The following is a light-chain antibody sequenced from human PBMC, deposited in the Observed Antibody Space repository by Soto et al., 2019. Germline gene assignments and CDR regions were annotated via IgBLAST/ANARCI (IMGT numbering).Light chain of an antibody. V-gene: IGKV1-39*01. Sequence: DIQMTQSPSSLSASVGDRVTITCRASQSISSYLNWYQQKPGKAPKLLIYAASSLQSGVPSRFSGSGSGTDFTLTISSLQPEDFATDYCQQSYSTPRTFGQGTKLEI. CDR3: QQSYSTPRT. CDR2: AAS. J-gene: IGKJ2*01. CDR1: QSISSY.